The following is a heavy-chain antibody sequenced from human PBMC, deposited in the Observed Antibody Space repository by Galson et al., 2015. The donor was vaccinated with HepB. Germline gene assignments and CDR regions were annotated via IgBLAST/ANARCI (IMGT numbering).Heavy chain of an antibody. V-gene: IGHV1-69*04. J-gene: IGHJ6*03. CDR2: IIPILGIA. CDR3: ARNWEDFYYYYYMDV. CDR1: GGTFSSYA. D-gene: IGHD7-27*01. Sequence: SVKVSCKASGGTFSSYAISWVRQAPGQGLEWMGRIIPILGIANYAQKFQGRVTITADKSTSTAYMELSSLRSEDTAVYYCARNWEDFYYYYYMDVWGKGTTVTVSS.